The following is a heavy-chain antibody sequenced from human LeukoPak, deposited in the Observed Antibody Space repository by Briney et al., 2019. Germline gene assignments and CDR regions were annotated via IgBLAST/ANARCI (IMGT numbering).Heavy chain of an antibody. CDR3: AREDPRIIMGRGVIVNAFDI. CDR1: EFTFSDYS. Sequence: GGSLRLSCAASEFTFSDYSMNWIRQAPGKGLEWVSDISSSRSHTNYADSVKGRFTISRDNAENSLYLQMKSLRAEDTAVYYCAREDPRIIMGRGVIVNAFDIWGQGTSVTVSS. D-gene: IGHD3-10*01. CDR2: ISSSRSHT. V-gene: IGHV3-11*05. J-gene: IGHJ3*02.